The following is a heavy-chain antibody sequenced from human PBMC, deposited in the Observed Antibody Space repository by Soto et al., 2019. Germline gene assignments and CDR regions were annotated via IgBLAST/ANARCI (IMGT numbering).Heavy chain of an antibody. Sequence: PSETLSLTCTVSGGSISSYYWSWIRQPPGKGLEWIGYIYYSGSTNYNPSLKSRVSISVDTSKNQFSLKLSSVTAADTAVYYCERDRGAEAGDYWGQGNLVTVSS. D-gene: IGHD6-13*01. V-gene: IGHV4-59*01. CDR2: IYYSGST. CDR3: ERDRGAEAGDY. CDR1: GGSISSYY. J-gene: IGHJ4*02.